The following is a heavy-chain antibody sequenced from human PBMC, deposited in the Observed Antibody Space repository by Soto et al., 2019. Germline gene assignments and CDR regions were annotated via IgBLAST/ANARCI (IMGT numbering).Heavy chain of an antibody. V-gene: IGHV4-4*07. D-gene: IGHD5-18*01. CDR1: GGSISSNC. CDR2: LYASGST. J-gene: IGHJ4*02. CDR3: ARVGHTYGNYYYDY. Sequence: QVRLQESGPGLVKPSETLSLTCTVSGGSISSNCWSWLRQPPGKGLEWIGRLYASGSTNYNPSLKSRFTMSADTSKSQFSLKVSSVTAADTSVYYCARVGHTYGNYYYDYWGQGTLVTVSS.